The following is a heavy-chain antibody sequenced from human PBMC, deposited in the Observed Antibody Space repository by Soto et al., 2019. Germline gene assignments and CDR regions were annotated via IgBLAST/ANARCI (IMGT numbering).Heavy chain of an antibody. J-gene: IGHJ3*01. CDR3: ATWHEREHAYDV. V-gene: IGHV3-53*01. D-gene: IGHD1-1*01. Sequence: DVQLVESGGGLIQPGESLRLSCAASGLTISGKKYVAWVRQAPGKGLEWVSGLHDVDGPFYADSVRGRFTTSSDSSKTAVYLQMNDLRPDDTAVYYCATWHEREHAYDVWGQGTTVTVSS. CDR1: GLTISGKKY. CDR2: LHDVDGP.